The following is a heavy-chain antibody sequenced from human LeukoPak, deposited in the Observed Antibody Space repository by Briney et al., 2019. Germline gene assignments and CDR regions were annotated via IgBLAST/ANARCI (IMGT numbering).Heavy chain of an antibody. V-gene: IGHV1-46*01. CDR3: ARDRTVVWKDYYYMDV. Sequence: ASVKVSCKASGYTFTSYYMHWVRQAPGQGLEWMGIINPSGGSTSYAQKFQGRVTMTRDMSTSTVYMELSSLRSEDTAVYYCARDRTVVWKDYYYMDVWGKGTTVTVSS. CDR1: GYTFTSYY. D-gene: IGHD3-16*01. J-gene: IGHJ6*03. CDR2: INPSGGST.